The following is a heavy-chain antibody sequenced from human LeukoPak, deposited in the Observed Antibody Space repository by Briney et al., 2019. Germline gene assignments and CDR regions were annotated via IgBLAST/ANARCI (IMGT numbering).Heavy chain of an antibody. Sequence: GGSLRLSCAAPGFTFSSYLLHCVRQAPEKGLVWVSHVDIDGSNTIYADSVKGRFTTSRDNTKNRLYLQMNNLRAEDTAVYYCSRDPSMAGPTPPDYWGQGTLVTVSS. CDR2: VDIDGSNT. J-gene: IGHJ4*02. CDR1: GFTFSSYL. D-gene: IGHD1-26*01. CDR3: SRDPSMAGPTPPDY. V-gene: IGHV3-74*01.